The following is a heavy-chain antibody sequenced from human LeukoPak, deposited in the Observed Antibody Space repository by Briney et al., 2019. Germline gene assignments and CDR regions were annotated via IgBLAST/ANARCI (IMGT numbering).Heavy chain of an antibody. V-gene: IGHV1-2*02. CDR3: ARAEYYYGSGGTEFDY. J-gene: IGHJ4*02. Sequence: ASVKVSCKASGYTFTDYYMHWVRQAPGQGLEWMAWINPNSGGTNYAQKFQGRVTMTRDTSISTAFMELSRLRADDTAVYYCARAEYYYGSGGTEFDYWGQGTLVTVSS. CDR2: INPNSGGT. CDR1: GYTFTDYY. D-gene: IGHD3-10*01.